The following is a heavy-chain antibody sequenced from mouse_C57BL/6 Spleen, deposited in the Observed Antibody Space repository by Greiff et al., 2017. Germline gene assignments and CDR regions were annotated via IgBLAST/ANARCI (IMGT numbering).Heavy chain of an antibody. D-gene: IGHD1-1*01. V-gene: IGHV1-15*01. Sequence: QVQLQQSGAELVRPGASVTLSCKASGYTFTDYEMHWVKQTPVHGLEWIGAIDPETGGTAYNQKFKGKAILTAAKSSSTAYMGLRSLTSEDSSVYYCTREGFITTVVATWDYWGQGTTLTVSS. CDR2: IDPETGGT. CDR1: GYTFTDYE. CDR3: TREGFITTVVATWDY. J-gene: IGHJ2*01.